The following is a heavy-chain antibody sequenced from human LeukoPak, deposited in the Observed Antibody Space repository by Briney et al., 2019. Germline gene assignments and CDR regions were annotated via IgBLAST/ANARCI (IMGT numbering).Heavy chain of an antibody. V-gene: IGHV1-18*01. Sequence: ASVTVSCKASGYIFINYGISWARQAPGQGLEWMGWISDHNGNPNYAQKFEGRVTMTTDTSTSTAYMELTSLTSDDTAVYYCARDSVLGAPYTDHWGQGTLVTVSS. D-gene: IGHD3-16*01. CDR2: ISDHNGNP. CDR1: GYIFINYG. J-gene: IGHJ4*02. CDR3: ARDSVLGAPYTDH.